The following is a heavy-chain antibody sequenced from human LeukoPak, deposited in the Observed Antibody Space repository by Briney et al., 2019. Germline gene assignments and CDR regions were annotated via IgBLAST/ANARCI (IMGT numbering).Heavy chain of an antibody. V-gene: IGHV3-21*05. Sequence: GGSLRLSCAASGFSLSDYNMIWVRQAPGKGLEWISYISPSAGATYESIYYAQSAKGRFTISRDISTDTLWLQMDSLRTEDTAVYYCAKGPLRGTAAAIDYWGQGTLVTVSS. J-gene: IGHJ4*02. CDR1: GFSLSDYN. D-gene: IGHD2-2*01. CDR2: ISPSAGATYESI. CDR3: AKGPLRGTAAAIDY.